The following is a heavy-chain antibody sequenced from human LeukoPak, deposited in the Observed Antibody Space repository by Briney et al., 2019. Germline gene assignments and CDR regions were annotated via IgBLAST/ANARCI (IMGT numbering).Heavy chain of an antibody. D-gene: IGHD4-17*01. Sequence: GGSLRLSCAASGFTFSSYAMSWVRQAPGKGLEWVAVISYDGSNKYYADSVKGRFTISRDNSENTLYLQMNSLRAEDTAVYYCANGPYDYFDYWGQGTLVTVSS. CDR1: GFTFSSYA. J-gene: IGHJ4*02. CDR3: ANGPYDYFDY. V-gene: IGHV3-30*18. CDR2: ISYDGSNK.